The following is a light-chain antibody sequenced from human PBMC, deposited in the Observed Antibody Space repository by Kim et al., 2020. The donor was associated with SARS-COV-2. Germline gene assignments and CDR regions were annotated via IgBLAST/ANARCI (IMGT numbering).Light chain of an antibody. CDR2: GNT. CDR3: QSYDRSLSGSV. V-gene: IGLV1-40*02. Sequence: QSVVTQPPSVSVAPGQRVTISCTGSSSNIGAYYDVHWYQQLPGTAPKLLIHGNTNRPSGVPDRFSGSKSGTSASLDITGLQAEDEAVYYCQSYDRSLSGSVFGGGTQLT. J-gene: IGLJ3*02. CDR1: SSNIGAYYD.